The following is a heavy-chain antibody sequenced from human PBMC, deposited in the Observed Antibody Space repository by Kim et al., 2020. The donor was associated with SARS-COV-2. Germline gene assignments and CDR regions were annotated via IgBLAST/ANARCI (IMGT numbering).Heavy chain of an antibody. CDR2: IYSGGCT. CDR3: ARDEGLERLSYYGMDA. V-gene: IGHV3-66*01. Sequence: GGSLRLSCAASGFTVSSNYMSWVRQVSGKGLEWVLVIYSGGCTYYADSVKGRFTISRDNSKNTLYLQMNSLRAEDTAVYYCARDEGLERLSYYGMDAWA. CDR1: GFTVSSNY. D-gene: IGHD1-1*01. J-gene: IGHJ6*02.